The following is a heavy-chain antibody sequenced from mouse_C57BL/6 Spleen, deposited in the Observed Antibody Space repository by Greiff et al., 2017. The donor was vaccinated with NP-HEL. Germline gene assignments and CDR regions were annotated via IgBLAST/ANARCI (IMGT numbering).Heavy chain of an antibody. Sequence: VNLVESGPGLVAPSQSLSITCTVSGFSLTSYGVSWVRQPPGKGLEWLGVIWGDGSTNYHSALISRLSISKDNSKSQVVLKLNRLQTDDTATYYCAKGVYYYGSSYDYYAMDYWGQGTSVTVSS. D-gene: IGHD1-1*01. CDR3: AKGVYYYGSSYDYYAMDY. V-gene: IGHV2-3*01. CDR1: GFSLTSYG. CDR2: IWGDGST. J-gene: IGHJ4*01.